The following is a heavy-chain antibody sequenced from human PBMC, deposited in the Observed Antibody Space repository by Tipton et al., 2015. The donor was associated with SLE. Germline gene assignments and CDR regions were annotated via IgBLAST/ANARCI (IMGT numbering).Heavy chain of an antibody. CDR3: ARSDGGY. J-gene: IGHJ4*02. Sequence: TLSLTCTVSGGSMNTYYWSWIRQPPGKGLEWIGEINHSGSTNYNPSLKSRVTISVDTSKNQFSLKLSSVTAADTAVYYCARSDGGYWGQGTLVTVSS. CDR1: GGSMNTYY. D-gene: IGHD3-16*01. CDR2: INHSGST. V-gene: IGHV4-34*01.